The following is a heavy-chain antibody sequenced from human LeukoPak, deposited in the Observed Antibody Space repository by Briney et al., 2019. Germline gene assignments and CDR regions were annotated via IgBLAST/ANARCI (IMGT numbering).Heavy chain of an antibody. CDR2: IYSGGST. J-gene: IGHJ3*02. Sequence: PGGSLRLSCAASGFTFSRYGMHWVRQAPGKGPEWVSVIYSGGSTYYADSVKGRFTISRDNSKNTLYLQMNSLRAEDTAVYYCASPLSIAAATNAFDIWGQGTMVTVSS. D-gene: IGHD6-13*01. V-gene: IGHV3-NL1*01. CDR1: GFTFSRYG. CDR3: ASPLSIAAATNAFDI.